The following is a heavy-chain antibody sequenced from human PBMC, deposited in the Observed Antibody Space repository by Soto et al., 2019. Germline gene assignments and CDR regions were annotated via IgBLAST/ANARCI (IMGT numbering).Heavy chain of an antibody. CDR1: GFTFSSYA. J-gene: IGHJ4*02. CDR3: ATATTVPYGDFDY. V-gene: IGHV3-23*01. D-gene: IGHD4-17*01. Sequence: PGGSLRFSCAASGFTFSSYAMSWVRQAPGKGLEWVSAISGSGGSTYYADSVKGRFTISRDNSKNTLYLQMNSLRAEDTAVYYCATATTVPYGDFDYWGQGTLVTVSS. CDR2: ISGSGGST.